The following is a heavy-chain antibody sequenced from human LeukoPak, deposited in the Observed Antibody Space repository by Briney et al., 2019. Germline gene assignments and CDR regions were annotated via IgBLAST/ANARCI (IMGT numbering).Heavy chain of an antibody. CDR2: VSNSGDYI. Sequence: PGGSLRLSCAASGFSFSSYRMNWVRQAPGKGLEWVSSVSNSGDYIHYADSVKGRFTISRDNSKNTLYLQMNSLRAEDTAIYYCAKIKHIVVVTAIDDAFDIWGQGTMVTVSS. J-gene: IGHJ3*02. V-gene: IGHV3-21*04. CDR3: AKIKHIVVVTAIDDAFDI. CDR1: GFSFSSYR. D-gene: IGHD2-21*02.